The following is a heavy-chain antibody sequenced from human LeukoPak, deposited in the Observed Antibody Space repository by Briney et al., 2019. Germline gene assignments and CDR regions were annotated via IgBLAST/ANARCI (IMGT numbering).Heavy chain of an antibody. D-gene: IGHD3-22*01. V-gene: IGHV4-59*11. CDR1: GGSISSHY. J-gene: IGHJ5*02. CDR2: IYYSGST. CDR3: ARDGSGYYFWFDP. Sequence: SETLSLTCTVSGGSISSHYWSWIRQPPGKGLEGIGYIYYSGSTNYNPSLKSRVTIAVDTSKNQFSLKLSSVTAADTAVYYCARDGSGYYFWFDPWGQGTLVTVSS.